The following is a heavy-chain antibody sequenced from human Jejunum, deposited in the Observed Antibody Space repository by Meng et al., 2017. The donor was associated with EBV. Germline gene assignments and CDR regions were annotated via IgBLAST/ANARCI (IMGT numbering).Heavy chain of an antibody. CDR2: INTKTGNP. V-gene: IGHV7-4-1*02. J-gene: IGHJ4*02. Sequence: QEQLVQSGSELKKPGASVKDSCKASGYTFSSYAMNWVRRAPGQGLKWMGWINTKTGNPTYAQGFTGRFVFSLDTSVGTAYLQISSLKAEDTAVYYCARDWGGDYLDYWGQGTLVTVSS. CDR1: GYTFSSYA. CDR3: ARDWGGDYLDY. D-gene: IGHD3-10*01.